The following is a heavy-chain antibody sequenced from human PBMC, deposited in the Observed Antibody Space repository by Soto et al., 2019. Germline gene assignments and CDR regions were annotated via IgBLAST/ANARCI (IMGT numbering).Heavy chain of an antibody. D-gene: IGHD3-22*01. J-gene: IGHJ5*02. CDR3: ARSYYYDSSGYRNWFDP. V-gene: IGHV4-34*01. CDR2: INHSGST. CDR1: GGSFSGYY. Sequence: SETLSLTCAVYGGSFSGYYWSWIRQPPGKGLEWIGEINHSGSTNYNPSLKSRVTISVDTSKNQFSLKLSSVTAADAAVYYCARSYYYDSSGYRNWFDPWGQGTLVTVSS.